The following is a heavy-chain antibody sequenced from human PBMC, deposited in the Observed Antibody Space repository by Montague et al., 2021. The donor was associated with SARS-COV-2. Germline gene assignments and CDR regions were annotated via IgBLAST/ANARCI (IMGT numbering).Heavy chain of an antibody. CDR2: IYYSGST. Sequence: SKTLSLTCTVSGGSVSSSGYYWSWIRQPPGKGLEWIGYIYYSGSTNYNPSLKSRVTISVDTSKNQFSLKLSSVTAADTAVYYCARGSGWMGNAFDIWGQGTMVTVSS. D-gene: IGHD6-19*01. CDR3: ARGSGWMGNAFDI. CDR1: GGSVSSSGYY. J-gene: IGHJ3*02. V-gene: IGHV4-61*08.